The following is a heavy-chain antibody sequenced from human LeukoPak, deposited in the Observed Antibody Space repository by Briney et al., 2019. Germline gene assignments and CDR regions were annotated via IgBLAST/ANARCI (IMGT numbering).Heavy chain of an antibody. CDR2: ISYDGSSK. CDR1: GFTFSTYA. D-gene: IGHD3-10*01. V-gene: IGHV3-30*04. Sequence: GRSLRLSCAASGFTFSTYAMHWVRQAPGKGLEWVAVISYDGSSKYYADSVKGRFTISRDNAKNSLYLQMNSLRAEDTAVYYCARDRLVEGSGSYLPYYFDYWGQGTLVTVSS. J-gene: IGHJ4*02. CDR3: ARDRLVEGSGSYLPYYFDY.